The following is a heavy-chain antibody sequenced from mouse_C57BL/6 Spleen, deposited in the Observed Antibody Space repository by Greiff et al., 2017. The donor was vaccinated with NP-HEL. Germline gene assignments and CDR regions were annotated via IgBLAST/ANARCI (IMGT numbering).Heavy chain of an antibody. Sequence: EVQVVESGGGLVKPGGSLKLSCAASGFTFSDYGMHWVRQAPEKGLEWVAYISSGSSTIYYADTVKGRFTISRDNAKNTLFLQMTSLRSEDTAMYYCARKEIYDGYYFDYWGQGTTLTVSS. J-gene: IGHJ2*01. D-gene: IGHD2-3*01. CDR2: ISSGSSTI. V-gene: IGHV5-17*01. CDR3: ARKEIYDGYYFDY. CDR1: GFTFSDYG.